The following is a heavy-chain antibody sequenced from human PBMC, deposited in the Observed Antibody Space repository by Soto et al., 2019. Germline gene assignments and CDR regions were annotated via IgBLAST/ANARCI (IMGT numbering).Heavy chain of an antibody. Sequence: QITLKESGPTLVKPTQTLSLTCTFSGFALSTTGVGVGWIRQPPGKALEWLALIYWNDDKRYSPSLRSRLTITKDTSKNQVVLTMTNMDPVDTATYYCAHRLPPGYQQWFCFDYWGQGTLVTVSS. CDR2: IYWNDDK. V-gene: IGHV2-5*01. D-gene: IGHD6-19*01. CDR1: GFALSTTGVG. CDR3: AHRLPPGYQQWFCFDY. J-gene: IGHJ4*02.